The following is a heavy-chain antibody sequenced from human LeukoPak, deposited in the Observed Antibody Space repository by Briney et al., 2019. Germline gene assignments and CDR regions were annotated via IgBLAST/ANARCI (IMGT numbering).Heavy chain of an antibody. J-gene: IGHJ4*02. CDR3: AVLAEGSDFDY. V-gene: IGHV3-48*03. D-gene: IGHD2-21*01. Sequence: PGGSLRLSCAVSGFPFSMYEMNWVRQAPGKGLEWVSNIGSSGTTTHYADSVKGRFSISRDNAKNSLYLRMNSPRVEDTAVYYCAVLAEGSDFDYWGQGALVTVSS. CDR1: GFPFSMYE. CDR2: IGSSGTTT.